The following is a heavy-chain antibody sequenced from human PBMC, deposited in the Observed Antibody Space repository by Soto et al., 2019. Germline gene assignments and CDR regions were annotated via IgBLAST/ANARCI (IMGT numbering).Heavy chain of an antibody. Sequence: PGGSLRLSCETSGFTFGNYGMGWVRQAPGKGLEWVSAISGSGGSTYYADSVKGRFTISRDNSKNTLYLQMNSLRAEDTAVYYCAKAIVYYGGYRPFDYWGQGTLVTAPQ. J-gene: IGHJ4*02. CDR2: ISGSGGST. CDR1: GFTFGNYG. D-gene: IGHD4-17*01. CDR3: AKAIVYYGGYRPFDY. V-gene: IGHV3-23*01.